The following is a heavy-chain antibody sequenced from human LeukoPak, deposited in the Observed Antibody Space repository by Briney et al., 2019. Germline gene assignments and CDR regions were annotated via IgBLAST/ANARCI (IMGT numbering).Heavy chain of an antibody. CDR1: GFTFSSYG. CDR2: IWYDGSNK. Sequence: GGSLRLSCAASGFTFSSYGMHWVRQAPGKGLEGVAVIWYDGSNKYYADSVKGRFTIYRDNCKKTLYMQMNSLKAEATAVYSCARGTNIVVVPAAMGRHYFDYWGQGTLVTVSS. V-gene: IGHV3-33*01. D-gene: IGHD2-2*01. J-gene: IGHJ4*02. CDR3: ARGTNIVVVPAAMGRHYFDY.